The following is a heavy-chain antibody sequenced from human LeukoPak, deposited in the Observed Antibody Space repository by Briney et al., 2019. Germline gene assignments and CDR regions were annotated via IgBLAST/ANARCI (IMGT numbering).Heavy chain of an antibody. CDR2: FYYSGST. V-gene: IGHV4-39*01. J-gene: IGHJ4*02. CDR1: GGSISSNGYY. Sequence: PSETLSLTCTISGGSISSNGYYWGWIRQPPGKGLEWIGSFYYSGSTFYSPSLKSRVTISVDTSKNQFSLNLISVTAADTAVYYCARHFCSGGSCHTYDYWGQGTLVAVPS. D-gene: IGHD2-15*01. CDR3: ARHFCSGGSCHTYDY.